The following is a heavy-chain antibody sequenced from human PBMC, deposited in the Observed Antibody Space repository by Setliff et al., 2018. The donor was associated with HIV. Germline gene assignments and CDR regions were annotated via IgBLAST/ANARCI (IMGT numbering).Heavy chain of an antibody. CDR2: IKTQPSNYAT. Sequence: SGGSLRLSCSASGFTLSGSAIHWVRRASGKGLEWVGRIKTQPSNYATAHGASMEGRFTISRDDSKSTAYLQLSSLKVEDTAVYFCAVSPDGDCATTECANWFDPWGQGTQVTVSS. V-gene: IGHV3-73*01. CDR1: GFTLSGSA. CDR3: AVSPDGDCATTECANWFDP. J-gene: IGHJ5*02. D-gene: IGHD4-17*01.